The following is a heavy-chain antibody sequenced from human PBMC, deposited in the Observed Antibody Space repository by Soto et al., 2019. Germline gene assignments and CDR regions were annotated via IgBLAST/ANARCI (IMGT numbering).Heavy chain of an antibody. CDR2: IYYSGST. J-gene: IGHJ6*03. Sequence: SETLSLTCTVSGGSISSSSYYWGWIRQPPGKGLEWIGSIYYSGSTYYNPSLKSRVTISVDTSKNQFSLKLSSVTAADTAVYYCAVNMVGENYYYYYYMDVWGKGTTVTVSS. D-gene: IGHD2-8*01. CDR1: GGSISSSSYY. CDR3: AVNMVGENYYYYYYMDV. V-gene: IGHV4-39*01.